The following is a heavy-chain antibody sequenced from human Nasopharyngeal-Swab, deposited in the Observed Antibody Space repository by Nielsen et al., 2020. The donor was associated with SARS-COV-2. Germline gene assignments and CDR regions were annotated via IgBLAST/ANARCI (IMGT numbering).Heavy chain of an antibody. V-gene: IGHV3-30*18. J-gene: IGHJ4*02. CDR2: ISYDGSNK. Sequence: GESLKISCAASGFTFSSYGMHWVRQAPGKGLEWVAVISYDGSNKYYADSVKGRFTISRDNSKNTLYLQMNSLRAEDTAVYYCAKGSYSSSWSPNRHGFDYWGQGTLVTVSS. D-gene: IGHD6-13*01. CDR1: GFTFSSYG. CDR3: AKGSYSSSWSPNRHGFDY.